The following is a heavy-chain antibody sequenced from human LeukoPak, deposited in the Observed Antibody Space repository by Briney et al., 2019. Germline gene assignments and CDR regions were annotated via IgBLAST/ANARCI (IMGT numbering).Heavy chain of an antibody. CDR2: ISGGGDST. V-gene: IGHV3-23*01. J-gene: IGHJ4*02. CDR3: ARGKFCGVDCYSGFDY. D-gene: IGHD2-21*02. Sequence: GGSLRLSCTASGFTFSSHTMSWVRQAPGKGLEWVSVISGGGDSTFYADSVKGRFTISRDNSKNSLFLQSNSLRAEDTAVYYCARGKFCGVDCYSGFDYWGQGTLVTVSS. CDR1: GFTFSSHT.